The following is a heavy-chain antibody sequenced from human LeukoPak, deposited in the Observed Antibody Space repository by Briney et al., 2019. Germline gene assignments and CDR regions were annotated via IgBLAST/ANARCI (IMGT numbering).Heavy chain of an antibody. V-gene: IGHV1-46*01. J-gene: IGHJ4*02. CDR3: ARDSSGWYFDY. Sequence: GASVKVSCKASGGTFSSYAISWVRQAPGQGLEWMGIINPSGGSTSYAQKFQGRVTMTRDTSTSTVYMELSSLRSEDTAVYYCARDSSGWYFDYWGQGTLVTVSS. D-gene: IGHD6-19*01. CDR2: INPSGGST. CDR1: GGTFSSYA.